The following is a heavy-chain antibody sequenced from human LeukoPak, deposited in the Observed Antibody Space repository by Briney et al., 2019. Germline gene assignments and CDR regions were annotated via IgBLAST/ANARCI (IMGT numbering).Heavy chain of an antibody. V-gene: IGHV3-48*04. CDR2: ISSSSSTI. J-gene: IGHJ4*02. D-gene: IGHD5-18*01. CDR1: GFTFSSYS. CDR3: AKGGDTAMVTLADY. Sequence: PGGSLRLSCAASGFTFSSYSMNWVRQAPGKGLEWVSYISSSSSTIYYADSVKGRFTISRDNAKNSLYLQMNSLRAEDTAVYYCAKGGDTAMVTLADYWGQGTLVTVSS.